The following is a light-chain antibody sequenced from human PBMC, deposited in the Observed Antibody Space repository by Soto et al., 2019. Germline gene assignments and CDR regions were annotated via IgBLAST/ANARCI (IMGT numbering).Light chain of an antibody. J-gene: IGKJ1*01. V-gene: IGKV3-15*01. CDR1: QSVSSN. CDR3: QQYNTYSWK. Sequence: EIVMTQSPATLSVSPGERATLSCRASQSVSSNLAWYQQKPGQAPRLLIYGASTRATGIPARFSGSGSGTEFTLTISSLQPDDFATYYCQQYNTYSWKFGQGTKV. CDR2: GAS.